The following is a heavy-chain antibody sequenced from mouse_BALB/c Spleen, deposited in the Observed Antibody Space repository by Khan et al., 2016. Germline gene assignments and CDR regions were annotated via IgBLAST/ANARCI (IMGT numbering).Heavy chain of an antibody. CDR3: ASYYGSSHDYFDY. D-gene: IGHD1-1*01. Sequence: VQLQESGAELARPGASVKLSCKASGYTFTSYWMQWVKQRPGQGLEWIGAIYPGDGDTRYNQKFKSQATLTADKSYSTAYMQLSRLASEDSAVYYCASYYGSSHDYFDYWGQGTTLTVSS. V-gene: IGHV1-87*01. J-gene: IGHJ2*01. CDR2: IYPGDGDT. CDR1: GYTFTSYW.